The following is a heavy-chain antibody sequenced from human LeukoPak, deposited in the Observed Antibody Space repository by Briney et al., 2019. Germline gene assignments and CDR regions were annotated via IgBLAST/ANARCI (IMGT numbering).Heavy chain of an antibody. CDR1: GFTFSSYG. CDR3: ARARIGYSYGPFDY. D-gene: IGHD5-18*01. CDR2: ISYDGSNK. V-gene: IGHV3-30*19. J-gene: IGHJ4*02. Sequence: GGSLRLSCAASGFTFSSYGMHWVRQAPGKGLEWVAVISYDGSNKYYADSVKGRFTISRDNSKNTLYLQMNSLRAEDTAVYYCARARIGYSYGPFDYWGQGTLVTVSS.